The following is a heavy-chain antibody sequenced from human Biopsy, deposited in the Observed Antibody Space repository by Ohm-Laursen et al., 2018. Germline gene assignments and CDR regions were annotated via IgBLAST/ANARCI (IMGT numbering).Heavy chain of an antibody. CDR3: AKQWSYYESFTQHYRGDFDY. J-gene: IGHJ4*02. D-gene: IGHD3-16*01. Sequence: SDTLSLTCTVSGGSISGYYWTWIRQPPGKGLEWIGYISYSGSTSYNPSLKSRVTISADTSKNQLSLTLSSLTAADTAVYFCAKQWSYYESFTQHYRGDFDYWGQGTLVIVSS. V-gene: IGHV4-59*08. CDR1: GGSISGYY. CDR2: ISYSGST.